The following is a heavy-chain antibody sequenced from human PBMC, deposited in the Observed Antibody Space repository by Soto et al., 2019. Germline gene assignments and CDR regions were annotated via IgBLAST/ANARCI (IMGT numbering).Heavy chain of an antibody. J-gene: IGHJ1*01. CDR1: GYTFTSYA. CDR2: INAGNGNT. D-gene: IGHD3-10*01. Sequence: ASVKVSCKASGYTFTSYAMHCVRQAPGQRLEWMGWINAGNGNTKYSQKFQGRVTITRDTSASTAYMELSSLRSEDTAVYYCARFDGSGSYSYFQHWGQGTLVTVSS. CDR3: ARFDGSGSYSYFQH. V-gene: IGHV1-3*01.